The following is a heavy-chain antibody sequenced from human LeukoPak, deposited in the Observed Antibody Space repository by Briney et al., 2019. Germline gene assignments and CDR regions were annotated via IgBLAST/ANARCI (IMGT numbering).Heavy chain of an antibody. CDR1: GFTLSNYW. CDR2: INSDAFTT. CDR3: AITLRYSSGW. V-gene: IGHV3-74*01. J-gene: IGHJ4*02. Sequence: PGGSLRLSCAASGFTLSNYWMHWVRQAPGRGLVWVSRINSDAFTTSYADSVKGRFTVSRDNAKNTLYLQMNSLRAEDTAVYYCAITLRYSSGWGGQGTLVTVSS. D-gene: IGHD6-19*01.